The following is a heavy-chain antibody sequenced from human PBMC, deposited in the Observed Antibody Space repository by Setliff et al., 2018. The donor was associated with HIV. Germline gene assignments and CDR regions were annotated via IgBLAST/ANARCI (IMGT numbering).Heavy chain of an antibody. CDR3: ARGAIAVAATTSFQH. Sequence: SETLSLTCAVSGDSISSSNWWSWIRQPPGKGLEWIGEINLSGRTHYNPSLKSRLTISVDTSKNQISLKLRSVTVADTAVYYCARGAIAVAATTSFQHWGQGTQVTVSS. CDR2: INLSGRT. J-gene: IGHJ1*01. V-gene: IGHV4-4*02. CDR1: GDSISSSNW. D-gene: IGHD6-19*01.